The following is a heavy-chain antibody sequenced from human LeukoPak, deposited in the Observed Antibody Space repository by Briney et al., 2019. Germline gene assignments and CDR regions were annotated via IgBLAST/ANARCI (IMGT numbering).Heavy chain of an antibody. CDR2: ISSSSSYI. CDR3: ARAPSMVRGVIIYYFDY. CDR1: GFTFSSYS. Sequence: GGSLRLSCAASGFTFSSYSMNWVRQAPGKGLEWVSSISSSSSYIYYADSVKGRFTISRDNAKNSLYLQMNSLRAEDTAVYYCARAPSMVRGVIIYYFDYWGQGTLVTVSS. V-gene: IGHV3-21*01. J-gene: IGHJ4*02. D-gene: IGHD3-10*01.